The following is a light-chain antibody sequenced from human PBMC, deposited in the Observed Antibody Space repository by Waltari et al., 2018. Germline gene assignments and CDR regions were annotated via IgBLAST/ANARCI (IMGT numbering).Light chain of an antibody. V-gene: IGLV2-23*02. J-gene: IGLJ2*01. CDR1: SRDVAARHL. CDR3: CSYGGGTTFVV. CDR2: EVS. Sequence: QSALTQPASVSGSPGQSITISCTGTSRDVAARHLVSWYQHHPGKVPKLMIYEVSGRPSGVSSRFSGARSGNTASLTISGLQAEDEADYYCCSYGGGTTFVVFGGGTKLTVL.